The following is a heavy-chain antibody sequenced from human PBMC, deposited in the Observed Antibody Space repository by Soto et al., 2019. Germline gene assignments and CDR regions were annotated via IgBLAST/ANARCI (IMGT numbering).Heavy chain of an antibody. CDR3: XXXPQNPDYGDSSDF. J-gene: IGHJ4*02. CDR1: GASISDYY. CDR2: IYYGGST. V-gene: IGHV4-59*01. Sequence: QVQLQESGPGLVKPSETLSLTCIVSGASISDYYWSWXXXPPGKGLEWIGYIYYGGSTNYNPALNSRXAISXXXXXXXXXXXXXXXXXXXXXXXXXXXXPQNPDYGDSSDFWGQGTLVTVSS. D-gene: IGHD4-17*01.